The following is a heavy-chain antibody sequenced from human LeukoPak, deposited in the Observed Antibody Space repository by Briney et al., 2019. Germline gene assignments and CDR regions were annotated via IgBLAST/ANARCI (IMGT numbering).Heavy chain of an antibody. CDR2: VHPNTGVT. D-gene: IGHD2-8*02. CDR3: ASLTISTGSGNY. J-gene: IGHJ4*02. Sequence: ASVKVSCKASGYTFTGYYVQWVRPAPGQRLEWMGSVHPNTGVTNYAQKFQGRVTMARDTSISTAYMELSSLRSDDTAVYYCASLTISTGSGNYWGQGTLVTVSS. CDR1: GYTFTGYY. V-gene: IGHV1-2*02.